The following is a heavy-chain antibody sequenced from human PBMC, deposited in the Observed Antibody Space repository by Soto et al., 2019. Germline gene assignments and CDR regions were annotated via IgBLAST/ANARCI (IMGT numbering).Heavy chain of an antibody. D-gene: IGHD3-3*01. CDR3: ARDQWSGYYVPSTAWFDP. CDR2: ISAYNGNT. J-gene: IGHJ5*02. V-gene: IGHV1-18*04. Sequence: GASVKVSCKASGYTFTSYGISWVRQAPGQGLEWMGWISAYNGNTNYAQKLQGRVTMTTDTSTSTAYMELRSLRSDDTAVYYCARDQWSGYYVPSTAWFDPWGQGTLVTVSS. CDR1: GYTFTSYG.